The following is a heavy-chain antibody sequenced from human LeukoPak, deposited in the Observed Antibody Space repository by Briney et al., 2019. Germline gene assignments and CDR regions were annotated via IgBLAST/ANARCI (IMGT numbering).Heavy chain of an antibody. CDR1: GGSISTGGYS. CDR3: AVSFFADYSLDF. V-gene: IGHV4-30-2*01. Sequence: SETLSLTCAVSGGSISTGGYSWSWIRQPPGKGLEWIGYFYHSGSTYYSPSLRSRVSISIDRSKNQFSLNLTSVTAADTAICYCAVSFFADYSLDFWGQGTLVSVSS. D-gene: IGHD2-15*01. J-gene: IGHJ4*02. CDR2: FYHSGST.